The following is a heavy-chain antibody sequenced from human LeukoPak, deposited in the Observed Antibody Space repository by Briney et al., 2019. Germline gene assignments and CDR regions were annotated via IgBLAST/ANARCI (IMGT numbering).Heavy chain of an antibody. CDR1: GVTFSSYA. D-gene: IGHD1-14*01. Sequence: GGSLRLSCAATGVTFSSYAMSLVRQAPGKGLEWVSAISGSGGSTYYADSVKGRFTISRDNSKNTLYLQMNSLRAEDTAVYYCAKSLIRPESGDYWGQGTLVTVSS. CDR3: AKSLIRPESGDY. J-gene: IGHJ4*02. CDR2: ISGSGGST. V-gene: IGHV3-23*01.